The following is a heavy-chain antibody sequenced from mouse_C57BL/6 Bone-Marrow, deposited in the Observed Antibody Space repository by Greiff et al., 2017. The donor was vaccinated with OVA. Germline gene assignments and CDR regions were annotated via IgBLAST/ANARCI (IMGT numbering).Heavy chain of an antibody. V-gene: IGHV1-9*01. D-gene: IGHD2-5*01. Sequence: QVQLQQSGAELMKPGASVKLSCKATGYTFTGSWIEWVKQRPGHGLEWIGEILPGSGSTNYNEKFKGKATFTADTSSNTAYMQLSSLTTEDSAIYYCARKTPRGYSNYVFAYWGQGTLVTVSA. J-gene: IGHJ3*01. CDR3: ARKTPRGYSNYVFAY. CDR1: GYTFTGSW. CDR2: ILPGSGST.